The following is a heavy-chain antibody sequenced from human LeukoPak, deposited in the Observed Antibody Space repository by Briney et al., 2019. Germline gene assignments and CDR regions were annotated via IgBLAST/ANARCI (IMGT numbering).Heavy chain of an antibody. CDR3: ARGAAGYSSGWYSDY. CDR2: INWNGGGT. J-gene: IGHJ4*02. V-gene: IGHV3-20*04. CDR1: GFTFDDYG. Sequence: PGGSLRLSCAATGFTFDDYGMSWVRQAPGTGLEWVSGINWNGGGTGYADSVKGRFTISRDNAKNSLYLQMNSLRAEDTALYYCARGAAGYSSGWYSDYWGQGTLVTVSS. D-gene: IGHD6-19*01.